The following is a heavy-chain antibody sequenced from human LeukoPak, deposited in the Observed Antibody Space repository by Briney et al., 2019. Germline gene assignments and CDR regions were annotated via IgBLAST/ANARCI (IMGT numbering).Heavy chain of an antibody. CDR1: GFTVSSNY. D-gene: IGHD6-13*01. CDR2: ISGSGGST. J-gene: IGHJ4*02. Sequence: SGGSLRLSCAASGFTVSSNYMSWVRQAPGKGLEWVSAISGSGGSTYYADSVKGRFTISRDNSKNTLYLQMNSLRAEDTAVYYCAKDFVAAAGSFDYWGQGTLVTVSS. CDR3: AKDFVAAAGSFDY. V-gene: IGHV3-23*01.